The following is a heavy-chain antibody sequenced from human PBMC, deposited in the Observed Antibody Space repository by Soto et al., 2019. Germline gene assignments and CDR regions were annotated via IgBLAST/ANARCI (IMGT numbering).Heavy chain of an antibody. D-gene: IGHD4-17*01. J-gene: IGHJ6*02. CDR1: GYTFTSYA. CDR3: AREIYGDYGMDV. CDR2: INAANGDT. V-gene: IGHV1-3*01. Sequence: QVQLVQSGAEVRKPGASVKISCKASGYTFTSYAMHWVRQAPGQSLEWMGWINAANGDTRCSQKFQDRVTITRDTSAKTIYMELSSLTSEDTAVYFCAREIYGDYGMDVWGQGTTVTVSS.